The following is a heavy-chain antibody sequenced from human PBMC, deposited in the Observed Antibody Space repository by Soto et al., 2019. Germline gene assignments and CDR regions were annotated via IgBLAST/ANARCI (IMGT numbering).Heavy chain of an antibody. J-gene: IGHJ6*04. CDR3: ARILAYGAYLVDV. V-gene: IGHV4-31*03. D-gene: IGHD4-17*01. Sequence: QVQLQESGPGLVKPSQTLSLTCTVSGGSISSGGYYWSWIRQHPGKGLEWIGYIYYSGSTYYNPSLKSRVTLSVDTSKNQFSLKLSSVTAADTVVYYCARILAYGAYLVDVWGKGNTVTVSS. CDR1: GGSISSGGYY. CDR2: IYYSGST.